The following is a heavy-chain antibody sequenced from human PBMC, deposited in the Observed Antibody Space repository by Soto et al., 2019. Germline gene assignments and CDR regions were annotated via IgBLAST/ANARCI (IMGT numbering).Heavy chain of an antibody. V-gene: IGHV4-34*01. CDR2: INHSGST. CDR1: GGSFSGYY. J-gene: IGHJ4*02. D-gene: IGHD3-10*01. CDR3: ARGWIDGSGTYYKPLGY. Sequence: SETLSLTCAVYGGSFSGYYWSWIRQPPGKGLEWIGEINHSGSTNYNPSLKSRVTMSIDTSKSQFSLNLSSVTAADTALYYCARGWIDGSGTYYKPLGYWGQGTLVTVSS.